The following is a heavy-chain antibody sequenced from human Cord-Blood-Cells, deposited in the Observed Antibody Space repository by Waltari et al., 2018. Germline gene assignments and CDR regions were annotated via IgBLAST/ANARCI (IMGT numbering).Heavy chain of an antibody. V-gene: IGHV4-38-2*02. CDR3: ARGPIQLDY. J-gene: IGHJ4*02. Sequence: QVQLQESGPGLVKPSETLSLTCTVSGYSISSGSYWGWIRQPPGKGLEWIGSSYHSGSTYYNPSVKSRVTISVDTSKNQFSLKLSSVTAADTAVYYCARGPIQLDYWGQGTLVTVSS. D-gene: IGHD6-6*01. CDR2: SYHSGST. CDR1: GYSISSGSY.